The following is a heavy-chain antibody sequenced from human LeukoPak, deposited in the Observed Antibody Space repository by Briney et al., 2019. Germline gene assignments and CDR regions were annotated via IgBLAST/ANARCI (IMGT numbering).Heavy chain of an antibody. J-gene: IGHJ4*02. D-gene: IGHD6-13*01. CDR2: INPNSGDT. V-gene: IGHV1-2*02. Sequence: ASVKVSCKASGYTCSDYYMHWVRQAPGQGLEWMGWINPNSGDTHYAQMFQGRVTMTRDTSINAAYMELRRVRSDDTAVYYCAKSAQYSSAWFTGSFDYWGQGTLVTVSS. CDR1: GYTCSDYY. CDR3: AKSAQYSSAWFTGSFDY.